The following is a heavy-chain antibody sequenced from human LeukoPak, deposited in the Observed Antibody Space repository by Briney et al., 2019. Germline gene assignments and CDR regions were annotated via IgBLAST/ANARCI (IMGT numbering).Heavy chain of an antibody. Sequence: SETLSLTCTVSAGSISSSSHHWSWIRQSPGKGLEWIGSIYYGRTTYYNPSLNGRVTISVVTSKNQFSLQLNSVTAADTAVYYCVRHDGQGGATMGALDSWGQGSLVTVSS. J-gene: IGHJ4*02. CDR2: IYYGRTT. V-gene: IGHV4-39*01. CDR1: AGSISSSSHH. D-gene: IGHD5-12*01. CDR3: VRHDGQGGATMGALDS.